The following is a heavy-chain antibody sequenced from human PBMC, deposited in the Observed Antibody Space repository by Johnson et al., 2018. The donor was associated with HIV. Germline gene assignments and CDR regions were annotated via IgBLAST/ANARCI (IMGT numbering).Heavy chain of an antibody. CDR1: GFTFSSNY. CDR3: ARAAYVHYDILTGPPLEDAFDI. V-gene: IGHV3-66*02. J-gene: IGHJ3*02. Sequence: VQLVESGGGVVQPGRSLRLSCAASGFTFSSNYMSWVRQAPGKGLEWVSVIYSGGSTYYADSVKGRFTISRDNSKNTLYLQMNSLRAEDTAVYYCARAAYVHYDILTGPPLEDAFDIWGQGTMVTVSS. CDR2: IYSGGST. D-gene: IGHD3-9*01.